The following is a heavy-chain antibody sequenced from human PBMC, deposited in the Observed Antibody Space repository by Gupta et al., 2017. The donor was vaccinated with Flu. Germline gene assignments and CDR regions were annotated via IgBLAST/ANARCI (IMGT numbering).Heavy chain of an antibody. D-gene: IGHD3-22*01. CDR2: IFSNDEK. CDR3: ARFDDSSGYIASDY. Sequence: RQPPGKALEWLAHIFSNDEKSYSTSLKSRLTISKDTSKSQVVLTMTNMDPVDTATYYCARFDDSSGYIASDYWGQGTLVTVSS. V-gene: IGHV2-26*01. J-gene: IGHJ4*02.